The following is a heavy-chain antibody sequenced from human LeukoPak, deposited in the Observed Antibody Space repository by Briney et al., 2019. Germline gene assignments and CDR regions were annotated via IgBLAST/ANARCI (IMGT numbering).Heavy chain of an antibody. CDR1: GYTFTSYG. CDR2: ISAYNGNT. D-gene: IGHD1-26*01. V-gene: IGHV1-18*01. J-gene: IGHJ4*02. Sequence: ASVKVSCKASGYTFTSYGISWVRQAPGQGLEWMGWISAYNGNTNYAQKLQGRVTMTTDTSTSTAYMELRSLRSDDTAVYYCARDYRGGSYYLSPDYWGQGTLVTVSS. CDR3: ARDYRGGSYYLSPDY.